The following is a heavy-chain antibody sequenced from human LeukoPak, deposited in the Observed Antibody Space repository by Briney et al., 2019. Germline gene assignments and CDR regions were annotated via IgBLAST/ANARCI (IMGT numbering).Heavy chain of an antibody. CDR3: AKLVVVPAAEIDY. CDR1: GFIVSSNY. D-gene: IGHD2-2*01. J-gene: IGHJ4*02. CDR2: IYSGGST. V-gene: IGHV3-53*05. Sequence: SGGSLRLSCAASGFIVSSNYMSWVRQAPGKGLEWVSVIYSGGSTYYADSVKGRFTISRDNSKNTLYLQMNSLRAEDTAVYYCAKLVVVPAAEIDYWGQGTLVTVSS.